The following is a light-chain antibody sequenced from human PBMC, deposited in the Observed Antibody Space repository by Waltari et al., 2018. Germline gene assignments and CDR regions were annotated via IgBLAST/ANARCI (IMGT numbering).Light chain of an antibody. CDR2: VSS. CDR3: QQYGSSVMYT. J-gene: IGKJ2*01. V-gene: IGKV3-20*01. CDR1: QRLSKNY. Sequence: VLTQSPVILSLSPGESATLSCRASQRLSKNYLAWYRQKPGRDPTLLIYVSSSRATGIPDRFSGSGSGTDFSLTINRLEPEDFAVYYCQQYGSSVMYTFGQGTKLEIK.